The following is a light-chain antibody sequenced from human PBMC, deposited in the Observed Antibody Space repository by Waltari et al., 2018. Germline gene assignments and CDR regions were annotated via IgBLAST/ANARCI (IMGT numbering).Light chain of an antibody. Sequence: QSALAQPASVSGSPGQSITISCTGSSSDIGAFDLVSWYQHHPGRAPRLIIRNVSERPAGVPHRFSGSKSGNTASLTISSLRSEDESLYFCSSFTTGSTGLFGGGTKLTVL. V-gene: IGLV2-14*03. J-gene: IGLJ2*01. CDR1: SSDIGAFDL. CDR3: SSFTTGSTGL. CDR2: NVS.